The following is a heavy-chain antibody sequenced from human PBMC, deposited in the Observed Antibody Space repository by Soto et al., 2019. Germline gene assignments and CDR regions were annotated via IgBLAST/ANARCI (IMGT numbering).Heavy chain of an antibody. Sequence: PGESLKISCKGSGYSFTSYWISWVRQMPGKGLEWMGRIDPSDSYTNYSPSFQGHVTISADKSISTAYLQWSSLKASDTAMYYCARHLSQSAAVGNVDGMDVWGQGTTVTVSS. CDR3: ARHLSQSAAVGNVDGMDV. CDR2: IDPSDSYT. CDR1: GYSFTSYW. D-gene: IGHD6-13*01. V-gene: IGHV5-10-1*01. J-gene: IGHJ6*02.